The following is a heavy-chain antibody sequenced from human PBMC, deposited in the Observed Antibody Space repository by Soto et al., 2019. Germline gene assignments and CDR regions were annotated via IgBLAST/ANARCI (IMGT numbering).Heavy chain of an antibody. J-gene: IGHJ2*01. Sequence: EVQLVESGGSVIRPGGSLRLSCAASGFAFQNHGMAWVRQVPGKGLEWVAGISGSGVNAGYADSMKGRFSISRDNGDNSLYLEINNLGVEDTALYHCARKPHWQYWYFDLWGRGALVTVSS. CDR3: ARKPHWQYWYFDL. CDR2: ISGSGVNA. D-gene: IGHD1-1*01. V-gene: IGHV3-20*01. CDR1: GFAFQNHG.